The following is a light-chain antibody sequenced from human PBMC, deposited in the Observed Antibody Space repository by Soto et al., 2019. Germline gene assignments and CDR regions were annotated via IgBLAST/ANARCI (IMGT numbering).Light chain of an antibody. CDR1: SSDVGSYNL. CDR2: EVS. CDR3: CSYAGSSTFVV. V-gene: IGLV2-23*02. J-gene: IGLJ2*01. Sequence: QSALTQPASVSGSPGQSITIYCTGTSSDVGSYNLVSWYQQHPGKAPKLMIYEVSKRPSGVSNRFSGSKSGNTASLTISWLQAEDEADYYGCSYAGSSTFVVFGGGTKVTVL.